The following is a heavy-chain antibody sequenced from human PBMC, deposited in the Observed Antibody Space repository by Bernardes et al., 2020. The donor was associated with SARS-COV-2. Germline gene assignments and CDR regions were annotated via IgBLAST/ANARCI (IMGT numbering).Heavy chain of an antibody. J-gene: IGHJ6*02. CDR1: GFTFSNYW. V-gene: IGHV3-20*01. CDR3: ARWNYGSGSSMDV. Sequence: GGSLRLSCAASGFTFSNYWMHWVRQAPGKGLVWVSGINWNGGSTGYADSVKGRFTISRDNAKNSLYLQMNSLRAEDTALYHCARWNYGSGSSMDVWGQGTTVTVSS. D-gene: IGHD3-10*01. CDR2: INWNGGST.